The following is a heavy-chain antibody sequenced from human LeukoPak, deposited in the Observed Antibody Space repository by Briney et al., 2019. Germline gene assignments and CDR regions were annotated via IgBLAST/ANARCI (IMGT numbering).Heavy chain of an antibody. CDR2: INHSGSS. J-gene: IGHJ5*02. CDR1: GGSFSGYY. Sequence: PSETLSLTCGVYGGSFSGYYWSWIRQPPGKGLEWIGEINHSGSSSYNPSLKSRVTISVDTSKNQFSLKLSSVSAADTAVYYCARHVRLRYFDWPRGRWFDPWGQGTLVTVSS. D-gene: IGHD3-9*01. CDR3: ARHVRLRYFDWPRGRWFDP. V-gene: IGHV4-34*01.